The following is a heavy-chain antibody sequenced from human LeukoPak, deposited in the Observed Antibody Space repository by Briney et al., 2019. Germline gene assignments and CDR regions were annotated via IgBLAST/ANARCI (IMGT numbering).Heavy chain of an antibody. CDR3: ARDFAREFTIDY. D-gene: IGHD3-10*01. J-gene: IGHJ4*02. CDR2: ISSSSNII. V-gene: IGHV3-48*01. Sequence: PGGSLRLSCAASGFTFSNYNMSGVRQPPGKGLQWVSYISSSSNIIYYADSVKGRFTISRDNAKNSLFLQMNSLRAEDTAVYYCARDFAREFTIDYWGQGTLVTVSS. CDR1: GFTFSNYN.